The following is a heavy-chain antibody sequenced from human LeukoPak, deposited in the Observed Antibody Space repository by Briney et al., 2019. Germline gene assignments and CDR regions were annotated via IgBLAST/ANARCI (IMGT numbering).Heavy chain of an antibody. D-gene: IGHD4-11*01. Sequence: SETLSLTCTVSGGSISSYYWSWIRQPPGKGLEWIGYIYYSGSTNYNPSLKSRVTISVDTSKNQFSPKLSSVTAADTAVYYCARMTTGYYYYMDVWGKGTTVTVSS. V-gene: IGHV4-59*01. J-gene: IGHJ6*03. CDR3: ARMTTGYYYYMDV. CDR1: GGSISSYY. CDR2: IYYSGST.